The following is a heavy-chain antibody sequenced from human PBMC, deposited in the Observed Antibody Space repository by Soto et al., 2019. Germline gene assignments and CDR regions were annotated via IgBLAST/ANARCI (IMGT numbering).Heavy chain of an antibody. CDR3: ARSVEQFWFDP. J-gene: IGHJ5*02. Sequence: QVQLVQSGAEVKKPGSSVKVSCKASGGTFSSYTFSWVRQAPGQGLEWMGGIIPIFGTANYAQKFQGRVTITADESTSTAYMELSSLRSEDTAVYYCARSVEQFWFDPWGQGTLVTVSS. CDR1: GGTFSSYT. D-gene: IGHD2-15*01. CDR2: IIPIFGTA. V-gene: IGHV1-69*01.